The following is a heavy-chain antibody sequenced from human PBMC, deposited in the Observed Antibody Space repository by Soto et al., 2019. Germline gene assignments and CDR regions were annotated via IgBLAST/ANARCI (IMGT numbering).Heavy chain of an antibody. V-gene: IGHV3-74*01. Sequence: GGSLRLSCAASGFTFSSYWMHWVRQAPGKGLVWVSRINSDGSSTSYADSVKGRFTISRDNANNTLYLQMNSLRAEDTAVYYCAKGDTDYYYYGMDVWGQGTTVTVSS. CDR1: GFTFSSYW. J-gene: IGHJ6*02. CDR2: INSDGSST. D-gene: IGHD5-18*01. CDR3: AKGDTDYYYYGMDV.